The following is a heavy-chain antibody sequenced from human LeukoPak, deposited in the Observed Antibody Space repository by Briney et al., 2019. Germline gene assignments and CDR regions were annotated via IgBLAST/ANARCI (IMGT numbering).Heavy chain of an antibody. D-gene: IGHD6-13*01. Sequence: GGSLRLSCAASGFTFSDYYMNWIRQAPGKGLEWISYISSSGSSIYQADSVKGRFTISRDNAKNSLSLQMDSLRAEDTAVYYCATSFIVSPGTFDYWGRGTLVTVSS. J-gene: IGHJ4*02. CDR1: GFTFSDYY. V-gene: IGHV3-11*04. CDR3: ATSFIVSPGTFDY. CDR2: ISSSGSSI.